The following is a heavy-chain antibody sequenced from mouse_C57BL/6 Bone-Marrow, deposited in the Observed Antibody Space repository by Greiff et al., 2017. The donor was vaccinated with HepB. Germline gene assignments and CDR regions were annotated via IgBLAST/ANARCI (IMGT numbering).Heavy chain of an antibody. Sequence: EVMLVESGGGLVQSGRSLRLSCATSGFTFSDFYMEWVRQAPGKGLEWIAASRNKANDYTTEYSASVKGRFIVSRDTSPSILYLQMNALRAEDTAIYYCARDEGGRGGFDYWGQGTTLTVSS. CDR2: SRNKANDYTT. J-gene: IGHJ2*01. V-gene: IGHV7-1*01. CDR1: GFTFSDFY. CDR3: ARDEGGRGGFDY.